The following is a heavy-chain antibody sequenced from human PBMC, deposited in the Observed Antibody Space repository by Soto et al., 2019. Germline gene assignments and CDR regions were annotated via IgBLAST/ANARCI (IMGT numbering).Heavy chain of an antibody. V-gene: IGHV4-34*01. CDR3: ARDLNREQRGLDP. J-gene: IGHJ5*02. CDR2: INHSGST. D-gene: IGHD3-10*01. CDR1: GGSISGYY. Sequence: PSETLSLTCAVYGGSISGYYWSWIRQPPGKGLEWIGEINHSGSTNYNPSLKSRVTISVDTPKNQFSLKLSSATAADTAVYYCARDLNREQRGLDPWGQGRLVTVSS.